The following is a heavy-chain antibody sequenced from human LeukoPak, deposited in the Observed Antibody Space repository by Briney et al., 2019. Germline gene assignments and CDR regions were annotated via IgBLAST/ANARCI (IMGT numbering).Heavy chain of an antibody. CDR1: GFTFSSYA. CDR3: AKDGRASGVRGEIDY. V-gene: IGHV3-23*01. J-gene: IGHJ4*02. CDR2: ISGSGGST. D-gene: IGHD3-10*01. Sequence: GGSLRLSCAASGFTFSSYAMSWVRQAPGKGLEWVSAISGSGGSTYYADSVRGRFTISRDNSKNTLYLQMNSLRAEDTAVYYCAKDGRASGVRGEIDYWGQGTLVTVSS.